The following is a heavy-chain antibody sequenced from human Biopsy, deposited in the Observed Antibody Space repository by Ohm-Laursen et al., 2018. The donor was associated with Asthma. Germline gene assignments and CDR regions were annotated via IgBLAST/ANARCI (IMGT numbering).Heavy chain of an antibody. CDR1: GGSMSSSSYY. J-gene: IGHJ4*02. CDR3: ARVTRITIFGVGGIQDY. CDR2: IYYSGST. V-gene: IGHV4-61*05. Sequence: SDTLSLTCTVSGGSMSSSSYYWGWIRQPPGEGLEWIGYIYYSGSTNYNPSLKSRVTISVDTSKNQFSLKLSSVTAADTAVYYCARVTRITIFGVGGIQDYWGQGTLVTVSS. D-gene: IGHD3-3*01.